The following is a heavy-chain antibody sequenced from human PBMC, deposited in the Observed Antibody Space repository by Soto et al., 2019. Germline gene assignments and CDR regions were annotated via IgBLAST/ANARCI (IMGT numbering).Heavy chain of an antibody. V-gene: IGHV3-23*04. CDR1: GGTFSSYA. CDR2: ISGSGGST. D-gene: IGHD3-22*01. CDR3: AKSPDMIVVVIDYYGMDV. Sequence: VQLVQSGAEVKKPGSSVKVSCKASGGTFSSYAMSWVRQAPGKGLEWVSAISGSGGSTYYADSVKGRFTISRDNSKNTLYLQMNSLRAEDTAVYYCAKSPDMIVVVIDYYGMDVWGQGTTVTVSS. J-gene: IGHJ6*02.